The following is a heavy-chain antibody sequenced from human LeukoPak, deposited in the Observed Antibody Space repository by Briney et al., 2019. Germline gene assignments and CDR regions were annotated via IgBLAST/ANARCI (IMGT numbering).Heavy chain of an antibody. CDR2: INHSGST. CDR3: ARLGIVMVRGVIPTPNWFDP. CDR1: GGSFSGYY. Sequence: PSETLSLTCAVYGGSFSGYYWSWIRQPPGKGLEWIGEINHSGSTNYNPSLKSRVTISLGTSKNQFSLKLSSVTAADTAVYYCARLGIVMVRGVIPTPNWFDPWGQGTLVTVSS. J-gene: IGHJ5*02. V-gene: IGHV4-34*01. D-gene: IGHD3-10*01.